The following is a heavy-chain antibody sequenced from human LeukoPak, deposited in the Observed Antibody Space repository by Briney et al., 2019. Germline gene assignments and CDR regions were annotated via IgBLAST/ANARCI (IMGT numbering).Heavy chain of an antibody. CDR1: GGSISSYY. J-gene: IGHJ4*02. Sequence: SETLSLTCTVSGGSISSYYWSWIRQPPGKGLEWIGYIYYSGSTNYNPSLKSRVTISVDTSKNQFSLTLTSVTAADTGVFYCVRGSMTADYWGQGILVTVSS. CDR2: IYYSGST. V-gene: IGHV4-59*01. CDR3: VRGSMTADY.